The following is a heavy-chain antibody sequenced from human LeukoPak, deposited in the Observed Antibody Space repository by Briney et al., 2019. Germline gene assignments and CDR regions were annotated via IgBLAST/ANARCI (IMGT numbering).Heavy chain of an antibody. CDR3: ARLSLKLLEWSPMKGKETPYFDY. D-gene: IGHD3-3*01. CDR1: GFTFTIYA. J-gene: IGHJ4*02. CDR2: ISGSGGST. Sequence: GGSLRLSCAASGFTFTIYAMSWVRQAPGKGLEWVSAISGSGGSTYYADSVKGRFTISRDNSKNTLYLQMNSLRAADTAVYYCARLSLKLLEWSPMKGKETPYFDYWGQGTLVTVSS. V-gene: IGHV3-23*01.